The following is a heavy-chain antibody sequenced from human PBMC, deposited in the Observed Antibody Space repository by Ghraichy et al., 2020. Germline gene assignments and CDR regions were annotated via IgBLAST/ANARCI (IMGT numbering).Heavy chain of an antibody. D-gene: IGHD3-10*01. Sequence: GGSLRLSCAASGFTFSSYAMSWVRQAPGKGLVWVSAISGSGGSTYYADSVKGRFTISRDNSKNTLYLQMNSLRAEDTAIYYCAKAFGESWAYSYYYMDVWGKGTTVTVSS. CDR3: AKAFGESWAYSYYYMDV. J-gene: IGHJ6*03. CDR1: GFTFSSYA. CDR2: ISGSGGST. V-gene: IGHV3-23*01.